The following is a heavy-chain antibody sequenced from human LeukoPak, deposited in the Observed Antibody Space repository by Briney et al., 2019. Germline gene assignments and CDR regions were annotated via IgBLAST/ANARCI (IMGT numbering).Heavy chain of an antibody. D-gene: IGHD4-23*01. CDR3: AKARYGTVVTGYFDY. CDR1: GFTFSSYA. V-gene: IGHV3-23*01. CDR2: ISGSGGST. Sequence: PGGSLRLSCAASGFTFSSYAMSWVRQAPGKGLEWVSAISGSGGSTYYADSVKGRFTISRDNSKNTLYLQMNSLRAEDTAVYYCAKARYGTVVTGYFDYWGQGTLVTVSS. J-gene: IGHJ4*02.